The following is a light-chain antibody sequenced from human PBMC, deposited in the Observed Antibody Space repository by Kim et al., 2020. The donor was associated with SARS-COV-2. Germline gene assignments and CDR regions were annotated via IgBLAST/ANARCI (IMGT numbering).Light chain of an antibody. V-gene: IGKV3-11*01. CDR1: RSISSY. Sequence: LSPGERATLSCRASRSISSYFAWYQQKPGHPPRLLIYDASDRATGIPVRFSGSGSGTDFTLTISSLEPEDCAVYYCQQHGNWPWTFGQGNKVDIK. CDR3: QQHGNWPWT. CDR2: DAS. J-gene: IGKJ1*01.